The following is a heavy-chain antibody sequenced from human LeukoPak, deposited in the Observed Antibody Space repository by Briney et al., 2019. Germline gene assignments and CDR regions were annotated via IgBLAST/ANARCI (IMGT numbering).Heavy chain of an antibody. Sequence: GGSLRLSCAASGFTSSSYAMSWVRQAPGKGLEWVSAISGSGGSTYYADSVKGRFTISRDNSKNTLYLQMNSLRAEDTAVYYCAKVASSSTSCYAVDYWGQGTLVTVSS. CDR3: AKVASSSTSCYAVDY. CDR1: GFTSSSYA. D-gene: IGHD2-2*01. V-gene: IGHV3-23*01. CDR2: ISGSGGST. J-gene: IGHJ4*02.